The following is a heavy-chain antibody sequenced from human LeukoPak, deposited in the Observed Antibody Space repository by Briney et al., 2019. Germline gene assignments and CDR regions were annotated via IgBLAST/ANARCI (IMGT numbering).Heavy chain of an antibody. D-gene: IGHD3-22*01. Sequence: SETLSLTCTVSGGSISSGSYYWNWIRQPAGKGLEWIGRIYTSGSTNYNPSLKSRVTISVDTSKNQFSLKLSSVTAADTAVYFCARGPYSYDSSGAFDIWGQGTMVTVSS. CDR3: ARGPYSYDSSGAFDI. V-gene: IGHV4-61*02. CDR2: IYTSGST. CDR1: GGSISSGSYY. J-gene: IGHJ3*02.